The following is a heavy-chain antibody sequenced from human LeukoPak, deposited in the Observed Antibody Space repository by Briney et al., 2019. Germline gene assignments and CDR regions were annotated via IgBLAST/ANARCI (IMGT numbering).Heavy chain of an antibody. D-gene: IGHD2-21*02. CDR2: IIPILRLA. J-gene: IGHJ1*01. CDR1: GGTFNSYS. Sequence: GSSVKVSCKASGGTFNSYSISWVRQAPGQGLQWMGRIIPILRLANYAQKFQARVTITADKSTSTAFMGLSSLRSEDTAVYYCARNCGGDCLRTPDYFHHWGQGTLVTVSS. CDR3: ARNCGGDCLRTPDYFHH. V-gene: IGHV1-69*02.